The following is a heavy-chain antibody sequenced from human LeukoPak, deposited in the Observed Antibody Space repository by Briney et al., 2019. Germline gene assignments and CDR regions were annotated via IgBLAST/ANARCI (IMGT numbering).Heavy chain of an antibody. J-gene: IGHJ4*02. V-gene: IGHV3-23*01. CDR3: ARGPNSNWSGLDF. Sequence: GGSLRLSCAASGFPFSSYAMNWVRQAPGRGLEWVSTISGNGRNTFYSDSVKGRFTISRDNSKNTLYLQVNNLRAEDTAVYYCARGPNSNWSGLDFWGQGTLLTVSS. CDR1: GFPFSSYA. D-gene: IGHD6-6*01. CDR2: ISGNGRNT.